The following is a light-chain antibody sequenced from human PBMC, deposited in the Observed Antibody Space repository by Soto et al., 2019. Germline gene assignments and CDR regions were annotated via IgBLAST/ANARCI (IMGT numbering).Light chain of an antibody. CDR2: YDS. J-gene: IGLJ1*01. CDR1: NIGSKS. CDR3: QVWDSSSGGV. V-gene: IGLV3-21*04. Sequence: SYELTQPPSVSVAPGKTARITCGGNNIGSKSVHWYQQKPGQAPVLVIYYDSDRPSGIPERFSGSNSGNTATPTISRVEAGDEADYYCQVWDSSSGGVFGTGTKVTVL.